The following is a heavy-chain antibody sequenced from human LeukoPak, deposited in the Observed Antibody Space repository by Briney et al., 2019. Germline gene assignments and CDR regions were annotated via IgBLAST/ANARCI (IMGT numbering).Heavy chain of an antibody. D-gene: IGHD3-10*01. CDR1: GGSINSYC. CDR3: ARGGYYGSGNDFRFDP. J-gene: IGHJ5*02. V-gene: IGHV4-59*01. CDR2: IHYTGST. Sequence: PSETLSLTCTVSGGSINSYCWSWIRQPPGKGLECIGYIHYTGSTNYNPSLKSRVTISVDTSKSQFSLKLSSVTAADTAIYYCARGGYYGSGNDFRFDPWGQGTLVTVSS.